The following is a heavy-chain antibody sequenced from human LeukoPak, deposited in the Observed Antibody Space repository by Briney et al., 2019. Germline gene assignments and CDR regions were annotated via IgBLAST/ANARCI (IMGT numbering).Heavy chain of an antibody. CDR3: AKDAYYYDSSGYYYEGAFDI. V-gene: IGHV3-23*01. Sequence: GGSLRLSCAASGFTFSSYAMSWVRQAPGKGLEWVSAISGSGCSTYYADSVKGRFTISRDNSKNTLYLQMNSLRAEDTAVYYCAKDAYYYDSSGYYYEGAFDIWGQGTMVTVSS. CDR2: ISGSGCST. J-gene: IGHJ3*02. D-gene: IGHD3-22*01. CDR1: GFTFSSYA.